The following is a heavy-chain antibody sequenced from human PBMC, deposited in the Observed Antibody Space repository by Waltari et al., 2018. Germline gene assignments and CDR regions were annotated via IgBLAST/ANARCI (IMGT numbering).Heavy chain of an antibody. D-gene: IGHD6-6*01. Sequence: QVQLQESGPGLVKPSETLSLTCTVSGGSISSHYWSWIRQPPGKGLEWIGYIYYSGSTNYNPSLKSRVTISVDTSKNQFSLKLSSVTAADTAVYYCAREGLGAYSSSSYF. J-gene: IGHJ1*01. CDR3: AREGLGAYSSSSYF. CDR2: IYYSGST. CDR1: GGSISSHY. V-gene: IGHV4-59*11.